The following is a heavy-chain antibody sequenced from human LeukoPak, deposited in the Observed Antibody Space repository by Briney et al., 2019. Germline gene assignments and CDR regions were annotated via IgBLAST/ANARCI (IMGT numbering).Heavy chain of an antibody. CDR3: ARAQGRGTVDY. J-gene: IGHJ4*02. D-gene: IGHD3-10*01. CDR2: INHSGST. CDR1: GGSFSGYY. V-gene: IGHV4-34*01. Sequence: SETLSLTCAVYGGSFSGYYWSWIRQPPGKGLEWIGEINHSGSTNYSPSLKSRVTISVDTSKNQFSLKLSSVTAADTAVYYCARAQGRGTVDYWGQGTLVTLSS.